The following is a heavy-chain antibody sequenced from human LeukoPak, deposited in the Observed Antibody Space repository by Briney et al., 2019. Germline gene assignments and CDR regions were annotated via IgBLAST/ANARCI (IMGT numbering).Heavy chain of an antibody. CDR3: ARDRDCSGGSCYGY. CDR2: IYSGGST. D-gene: IGHD2-15*01. CDR1: GFTVSSNY. V-gene: IGHV3-66*01. J-gene: IGHJ4*02. Sequence: GGSLRLSCAASGFTVSSNYMSWVRQAPGKGLEWVSVIYSGGSTYYADSVKGRFTISRDNSKNTLYLQMNSLRAEDTAVCYCARDRDCSGGSCYGYWGQGTLVTVSS.